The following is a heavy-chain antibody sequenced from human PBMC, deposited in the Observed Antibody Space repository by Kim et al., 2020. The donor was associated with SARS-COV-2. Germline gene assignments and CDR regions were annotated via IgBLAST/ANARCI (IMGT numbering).Heavy chain of an antibody. D-gene: IGHD3-10*01. V-gene: IGHV3-11*04. CDR3: ARFEYYYGSGSYYPDY. Sequence: SVKGRFTISRDNAKNSLYLQMNSLRAEDTAVYYCARFEYYYGSGSYYPDYWGQGTLVTVSS. J-gene: IGHJ4*02.